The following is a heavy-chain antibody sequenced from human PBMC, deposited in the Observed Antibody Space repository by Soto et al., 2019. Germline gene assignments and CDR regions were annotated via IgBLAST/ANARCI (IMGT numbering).Heavy chain of an antibody. V-gene: IGHV1-18*01. J-gene: IGHJ4*02. CDR2: ISGYNGNT. D-gene: IGHD3-3*01. Sequence: QVQLVQSGTEVKKPGASVKVSCRTSGYVYTTYGVNWVRQAPGQGLEWMGWISGYNGNTNYPQKFQGRVTMTTDTSTSTAYMELRSLTPEDKAVYFCARGAHGSGYAVYWGQGTLVTVSS. CDR1: GYVYTTYG. CDR3: ARGAHGSGYAVY.